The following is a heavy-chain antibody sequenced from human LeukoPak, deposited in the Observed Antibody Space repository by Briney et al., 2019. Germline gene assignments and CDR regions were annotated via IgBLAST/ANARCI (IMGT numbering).Heavy chain of an antibody. CDR2: IYPGDSDT. CDR3: ARHGRELLSPFDY. D-gene: IGHD1-26*01. J-gene: IGHJ4*02. CDR1: GYRVSSYW. Sequence: GESRKISCRGSGYRVSSYWIGWVRQMPGKGLEWMGIIYPGDSDTRYSPSFQGQVTISADKSISTAYLQWSSLKASDTAMYYCARHGRELLSPFDYWGQGTLVTVSS. V-gene: IGHV5-51*01.